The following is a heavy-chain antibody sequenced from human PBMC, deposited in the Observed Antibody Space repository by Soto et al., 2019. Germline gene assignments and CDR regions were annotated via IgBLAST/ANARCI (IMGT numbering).Heavy chain of an antibody. Sequence: QVQLQESGPGLVKPSQTLSLTCTVSGGSISSGGYYWSWIRQHPGKGLEWIGYIYYSGSTYYNPSVTSRVTISVDTSKNQFSLKLSSVTAADTAVYYCARSDCSGGSCYSFYYYGMDVWGQGTTVTVSS. D-gene: IGHD2-15*01. V-gene: IGHV4-31*03. CDR1: GGSISSGGYY. CDR3: ARSDCSGGSCYSFYYYGMDV. J-gene: IGHJ6*02. CDR2: IYYSGST.